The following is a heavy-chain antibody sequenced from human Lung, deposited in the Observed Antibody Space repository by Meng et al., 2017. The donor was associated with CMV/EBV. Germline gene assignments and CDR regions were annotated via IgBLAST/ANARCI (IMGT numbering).Heavy chain of an antibody. CDR2: INPNGGGT. CDR1: SYTFTGYY. Sequence: SSYTFTGYYMHWVRQAPGQGLEWMGWINPNGGGTNYAQKFQGRVTMTRDTSISTAYMELSRLRSDDTAVYYCARIASSGSYYPFDYWGQGTLVTVSS. CDR3: ARIASSGSYYPFDY. V-gene: IGHV1-2*02. D-gene: IGHD1-26*01. J-gene: IGHJ4*02.